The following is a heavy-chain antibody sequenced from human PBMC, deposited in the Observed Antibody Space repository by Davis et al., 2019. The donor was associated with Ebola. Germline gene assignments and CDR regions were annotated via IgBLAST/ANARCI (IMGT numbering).Heavy chain of an antibody. CDR1: GGSFSGYY. CDR2: INHSGST. CDR3: ARDLRYDILTGYYPNWFDP. J-gene: IGHJ5*02. D-gene: IGHD3-9*01. V-gene: IGHV4-34*01. Sequence: SETLSLTCAVYGGSFSGYYWSWIRQPPEKGLEWIGEINHSGSTNYNPSLKSRVTISVDTSKHQFSLKLSSVTAADTAVYYCARDLRYDILTGYYPNWFDPWGQGTLVTVSS.